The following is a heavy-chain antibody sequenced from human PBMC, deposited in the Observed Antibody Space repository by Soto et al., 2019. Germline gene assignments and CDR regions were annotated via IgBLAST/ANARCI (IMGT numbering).Heavy chain of an antibody. V-gene: IGHV1-69*13. CDR1: GGTFSSYA. CDR2: IIPIFGTA. CDR3: ARDRVTMVRGVILGMDV. J-gene: IGHJ6*02. Sequence: SVKVSCEASGGTFSSYAISWVRQAPGQGLEWMGGIIPIFGTANYAQKFQGRVTITADESTSTAYMELSSLRSEDTAVYYCARDRVTMVRGVILGMDVWGQGTTVTSP. D-gene: IGHD3-10*01.